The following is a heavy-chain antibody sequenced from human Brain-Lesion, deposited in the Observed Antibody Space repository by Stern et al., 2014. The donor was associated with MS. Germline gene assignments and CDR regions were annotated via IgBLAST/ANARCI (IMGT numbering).Heavy chain of an antibody. D-gene: IGHD5-18*01. J-gene: IGHJ4*02. CDR3: ARRKVNTMTLDY. CDR1: GYTVSGHY. Sequence: VQLVESGAEVKKPGASVTVSCTPSGYTVSGHYIDWVRQAPGKGPEWMGLINPNTGATIYAQNFRGRVTLTRDTSTTTVYLDLNRLRSDDTAVYYCARRKVNTMTLDYWGQGTLVTVSS. V-gene: IGHV1-2*06. CDR2: INPNTGAT.